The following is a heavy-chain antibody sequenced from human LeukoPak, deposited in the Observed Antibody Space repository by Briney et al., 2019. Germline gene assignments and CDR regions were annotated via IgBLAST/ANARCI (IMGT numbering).Heavy chain of an antibody. CDR1: GFTFSSYS. V-gene: IGHV3-21*01. CDR3: ARDLNYDSSGYPGN. Sequence: GGSLRLSRAASGFTFSSYSMNWVRQAPGKGLEWVSSISSSSSYIYYADSVKGRFTISRDNAKNSLYLQMNSLRAEDTAVYYCARDLNYDSSGYPGNWGQGTLVTVSS. J-gene: IGHJ4*02. D-gene: IGHD3-22*01. CDR2: ISSSSSYI.